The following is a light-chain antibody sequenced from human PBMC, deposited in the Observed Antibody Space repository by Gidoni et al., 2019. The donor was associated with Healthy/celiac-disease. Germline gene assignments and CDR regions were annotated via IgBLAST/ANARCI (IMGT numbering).Light chain of an antibody. CDR3: LQHNSYPLT. CDR1: QGISNY. Sequence: DIQMTQSPSAMSASVGDRVTITCRPSQGISNYLAWFQKKPGKVPKSLIYSASSLQSGVPARFSGSGSGTEFTLTISSLQPEDFATYYCLQHNSYPLTFGGXTKVEIK. CDR2: SAS. J-gene: IGKJ4*01. V-gene: IGKV1-17*03.